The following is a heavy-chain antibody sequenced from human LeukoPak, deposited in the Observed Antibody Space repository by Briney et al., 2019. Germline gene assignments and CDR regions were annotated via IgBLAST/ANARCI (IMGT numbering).Heavy chain of an antibody. V-gene: IGHV4-30-4*08. D-gene: IGHD4-17*01. CDR1: GGSISSGNYY. CDR2: IYYSGST. J-gene: IGHJ5*02. CDR3: ATYRGDYVGNWFDP. Sequence: SETLSLTXTVSGGSISSGNYYWSWIRQPPGKGLEWIGYIYYSGSTYYNPSLKNRITISVDTSKNQFSLKLSSVTAADTAVYYCATYRGDYVGNWFDPWGQGTLVTVSS.